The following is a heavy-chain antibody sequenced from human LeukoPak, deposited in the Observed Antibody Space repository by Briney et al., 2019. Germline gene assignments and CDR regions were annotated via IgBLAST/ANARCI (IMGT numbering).Heavy chain of an antibody. CDR1: GYNFIDYN. D-gene: IGHD4-17*01. CDR2: INPNIGVT. CDR3: ALRRQSGAFFDF. Sequence: ASVKVSCKASGYNFIDYNIHWVRRVPGHGLEWMAWINPNIGVTNYAPKFQGRVSLTRDTSIRTAYMELSSLRSDDTAVYYCALRRQSGAFFDFWAQGTLITVSS. J-gene: IGHJ4*02. V-gene: IGHV1-2*02.